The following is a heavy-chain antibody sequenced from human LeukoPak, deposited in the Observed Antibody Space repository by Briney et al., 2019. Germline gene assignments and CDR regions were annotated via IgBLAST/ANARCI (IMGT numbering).Heavy chain of an antibody. Sequence: SETLSLTCTVSGGSISSYYWSWIRQPPGKGLEWIGYIYYSESTNYNPSLKSRVTISVDTSKNQFSLKLSSVTAADTAVYYCARVPGRSWFDPWGQGTLVTVSS. V-gene: IGHV4-59*01. CDR1: GGSISSYY. J-gene: IGHJ5*02. CDR3: ARVPGRSWFDP. CDR2: IYYSEST.